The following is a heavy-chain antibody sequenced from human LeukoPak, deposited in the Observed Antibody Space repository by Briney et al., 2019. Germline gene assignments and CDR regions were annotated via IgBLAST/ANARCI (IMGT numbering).Heavy chain of an antibody. CDR2: IYYSGST. CDR3: ARGSYYGSGSYLSY. CDR1: GGSISSSSYY. D-gene: IGHD3-10*01. Sequence: SETLSLTCTVSGGSISSSSYYWGWIRQPPGKGLEWIGSIYYSGSTYYNPSLKSRVTMSVDTSKNQFSLKLSSVTAADTAVYYCARGSYYGSGSYLSYWGQGTLVTVSS. J-gene: IGHJ4*02. V-gene: IGHV4-39*07.